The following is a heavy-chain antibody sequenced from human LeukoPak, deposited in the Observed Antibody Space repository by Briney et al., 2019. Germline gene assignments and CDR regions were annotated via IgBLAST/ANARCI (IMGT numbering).Heavy chain of an antibody. CDR1: GFTFDDYA. Sequence: GGSLRLSCAASGFTFDDYAMHWVRQAPGKGLEWVSGISWNSGSIGYADSVKGRFTISRDNAKNSLYLQMNSLRAEDTALYYCAKEGVVVVAATLYYYYGMDVWGQGTTVTVSS. CDR2: ISWNSGSI. V-gene: IGHV3-9*01. J-gene: IGHJ6*02. CDR3: AKEGVVVVAATLYYYYGMDV. D-gene: IGHD2-15*01.